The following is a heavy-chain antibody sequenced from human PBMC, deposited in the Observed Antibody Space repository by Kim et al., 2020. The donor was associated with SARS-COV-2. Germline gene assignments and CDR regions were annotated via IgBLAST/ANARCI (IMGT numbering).Heavy chain of an antibody. Sequence: ASVKVSCKASGYTFTSYAMNWVRQAPGQGLEWMGWINTNTGNPTYAQGFTGRFVFSLDTSVSTAYLQISSLKAEDTAVYYCARDQVYCSSTSCYDSGGWFDPWGQGTLVTVSS. V-gene: IGHV7-4-1*02. CDR1: GYTFTSYA. CDR2: INTNTGNP. CDR3: ARDQVYCSSTSCYDSGGWFDP. D-gene: IGHD2-2*01. J-gene: IGHJ5*02.